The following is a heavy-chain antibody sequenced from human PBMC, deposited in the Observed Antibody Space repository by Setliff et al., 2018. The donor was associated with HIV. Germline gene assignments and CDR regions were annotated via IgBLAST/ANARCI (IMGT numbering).Heavy chain of an antibody. CDR2: IHHSGNT. J-gene: IGHJ4*02. Sequence: SETLSLTCPVSGYSISSGYYWGWIRQPPGRGLEWIGAIHHSGNTYTSPSLKSRATISLDASKNKISLKLTSVTSADTAVYYCAREGDGIDFWGQGTLVTVSS. D-gene: IGHD2-21*02. CDR3: AREGDGIDF. V-gene: IGHV4-38-2*02. CDR1: GYSISSGYY.